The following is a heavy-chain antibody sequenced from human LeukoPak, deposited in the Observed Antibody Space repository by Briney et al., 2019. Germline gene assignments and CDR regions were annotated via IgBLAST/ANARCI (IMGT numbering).Heavy chain of an antibody. D-gene: IGHD1-26*01. CDR2: IYYSGST. CDR1: GGSISSSSYY. Sequence: SETLSLTCTVSGGSISSSSYYWGWLRQPPGKGLEWIGSIYYSGSTYYNPSLKSRVTISVDTSKNQFSLKLSSVTAADTAVYYCARDFGRVGAPRNAFDIWGQGTMVTVSS. V-gene: IGHV4-39*07. J-gene: IGHJ3*02. CDR3: ARDFGRVGAPRNAFDI.